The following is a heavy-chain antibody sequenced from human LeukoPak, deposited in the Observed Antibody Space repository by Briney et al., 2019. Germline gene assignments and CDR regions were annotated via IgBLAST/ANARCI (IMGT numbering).Heavy chain of an antibody. Sequence: GGSLRLSCAASGFTFSSYAMSWVRQAPGKGLEWVSAISGSGGSTYYADSVKGRFTISRDNSKNTLYLQMNSLRAEDTAVYYCAEEGYYDSSGYYLRWGQGTLVTASS. CDR1: GFTFSSYA. D-gene: IGHD3-22*01. CDR3: AEEGYYDSSGYYLR. CDR2: ISGSGGST. J-gene: IGHJ4*02. V-gene: IGHV3-23*01.